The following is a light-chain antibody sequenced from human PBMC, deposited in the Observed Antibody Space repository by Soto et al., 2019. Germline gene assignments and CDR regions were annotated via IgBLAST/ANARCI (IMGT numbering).Light chain of an antibody. J-gene: IGKJ1*01. CDR1: QSVSSSY. V-gene: IGKV3-20*01. Sequence: EIVLTQSPGTLSLSPGDRATLSCRASQSVSSSYLAWYQQKPGQPPRLLIYGASSRATGIPDRFSGSGSGTDFTLTISRLEPEDVAVYYCLQYCSSPKTFGQGTKVEIK. CDR2: GAS. CDR3: LQYCSSPKT.